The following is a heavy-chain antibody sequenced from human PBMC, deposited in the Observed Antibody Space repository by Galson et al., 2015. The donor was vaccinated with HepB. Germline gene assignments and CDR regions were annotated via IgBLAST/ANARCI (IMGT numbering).Heavy chain of an antibody. V-gene: IGHV1-2*04. Sequence: SVKVSCKASGYTFTDYYIHWVRQAPGHGLEWMGWIIPNSGGTNYAQKFQGWVTMTRDTSISTAYMELSRLTSDDTAVYYCARGHNILTDYYHYGMDVWGQGTTVTVSS. CDR2: IIPNSGGT. D-gene: IGHD3-9*01. J-gene: IGHJ6*02. CDR1: GYTFTDYY. CDR3: ARGHNILTDYYHYGMDV.